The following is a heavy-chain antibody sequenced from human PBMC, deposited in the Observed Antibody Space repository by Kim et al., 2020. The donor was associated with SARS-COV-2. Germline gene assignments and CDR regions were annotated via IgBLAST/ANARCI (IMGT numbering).Heavy chain of an antibody. J-gene: IGHJ4*02. Sequence: TYCACSVKGRFTISRDNSKSTLRRQMNSLRVEDTAVYFCAKALFGGFGYWSQGNLVTVSS. D-gene: IGHD2-15*01. V-gene: IGHV3-23*01. CDR2: T. CDR3: AKALFGGFGY.